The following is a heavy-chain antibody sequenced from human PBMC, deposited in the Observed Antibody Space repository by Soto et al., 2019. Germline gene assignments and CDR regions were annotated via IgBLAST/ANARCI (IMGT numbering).Heavy chain of an antibody. D-gene: IGHD2-15*01. V-gene: IGHV4-34*01. CDR3: AGRYCTGGSCYRP. CDR1: GGSFSGYY. Sequence: QVQLQQWGAGLLKPSETLSLTCAISGGSFSGYYWSWIRQPPGKGLEWIGEINHDGITNYNPSRKSRVTISLDTSKNQFSLKLTSVTAADTAVYYCAGRYCTGGSCYRPWGQGTLVTVSS. J-gene: IGHJ4*02. CDR2: INHDGIT.